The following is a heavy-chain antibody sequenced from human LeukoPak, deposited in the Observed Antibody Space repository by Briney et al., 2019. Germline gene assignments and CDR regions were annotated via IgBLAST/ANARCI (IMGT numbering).Heavy chain of an antibody. V-gene: IGHV4-34*01. J-gene: IGHJ2*01. CDR3: VRRSTPFDL. D-gene: IGHD5/OR15-5a*01. CDR2: INYSGST. Sequence: SETLSLTCAVYSESFSNYYWSWLRQPPGRGLEWIGEINYSGSTNYNPSLKSRVTIAIDTSKTQFSLKVRSVTAADTAVYYCVRRSTPFDLWGRGNLVTVSS. CDR1: SESFSNYY.